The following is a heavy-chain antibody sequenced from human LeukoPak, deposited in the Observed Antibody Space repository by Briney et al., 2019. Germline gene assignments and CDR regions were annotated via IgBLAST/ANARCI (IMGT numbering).Heavy chain of an antibody. J-gene: IGHJ4*02. Sequence: GGSLRLSCAASGITFGTYPMSWVRQAPGKGLEWVSAMSGSGASIYYADSVKGRFTISRDNSKNTLYLQMNSLGAEDTAVYFCAKVHLPIGDSSGYAKFDNWGQGTLVIVSS. CDR3: AKVHLPIGDSSGYAKFDN. D-gene: IGHD3-22*01. CDR2: MSGSGASI. CDR1: GITFGTYP. V-gene: IGHV3-23*01.